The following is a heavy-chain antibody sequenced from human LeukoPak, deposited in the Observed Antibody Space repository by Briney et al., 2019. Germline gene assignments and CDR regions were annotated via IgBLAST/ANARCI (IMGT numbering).Heavy chain of an antibody. V-gene: IGHV4-38-2*02. Sequence: SETLSLTCTVSGYSISSGYYWGWIRQPPGKGLEWIGYIYYSGSTNYNPSLKSRVTISVDTSKNQFSLKMSSVTAADTAVYYCARRDTMGENWFDPWGQGTLVTVSS. D-gene: IGHD3-10*01. CDR3: ARRDTMGENWFDP. CDR1: GYSISSGYY. J-gene: IGHJ5*02. CDR2: IYYSGST.